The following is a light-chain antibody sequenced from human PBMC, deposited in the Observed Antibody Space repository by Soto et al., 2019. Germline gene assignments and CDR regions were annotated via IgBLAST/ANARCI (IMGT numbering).Light chain of an antibody. CDR3: AAWDDSLDGPV. CDR2: FDD. CDR1: SSNIGNNA. Sequence: QSVLTQPPSVSEAPRQRVTISCSGSSSNIGNNAVSWYQQLPGKAPKIIMYFDDLKPSGVSDRFSGSKSGTSVFLAISGLQSDDEADYYCAAWDDSLDGPVFGGGTKVTVL. V-gene: IGLV1-36*01. J-gene: IGLJ3*02.